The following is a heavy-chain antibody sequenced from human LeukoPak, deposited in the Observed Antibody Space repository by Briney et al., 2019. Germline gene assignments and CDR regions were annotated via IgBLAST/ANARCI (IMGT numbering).Heavy chain of an antibody. J-gene: IGHJ5*02. CDR1: GGSISSTSYH. D-gene: IGHD6-6*01. Sequence: ETETLICTVSGGSISSTSYHWGRIRQPPGKGLEWVGNIYYSGTIYYNPSLKSRITISVDTSENPFSLKLSSVTAADTAVYYCAVYSTSSGWFDPWG. CDR2: IYYSGTI. V-gene: IGHV4-39*01. CDR3: AVYSTSSGWFDP.